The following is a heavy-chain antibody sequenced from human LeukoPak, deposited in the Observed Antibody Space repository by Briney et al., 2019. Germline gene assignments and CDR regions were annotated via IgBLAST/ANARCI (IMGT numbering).Heavy chain of an antibody. Sequence: GASVKVSCKASGGTFSSYAISWVRQAPGQGLEWMGGIIPIFGTANYAQKFQGRVTITTDESTSTAYMELSSLRSEDTAVYYCARDRGLRGRDGYNYPYYYMDVWGKGTTVTVSS. J-gene: IGHJ6*03. CDR2: IIPIFGTA. D-gene: IGHD5-24*01. CDR1: GGTFSSYA. CDR3: ARDRGLRGRDGYNYPYYYMDV. V-gene: IGHV1-69*05.